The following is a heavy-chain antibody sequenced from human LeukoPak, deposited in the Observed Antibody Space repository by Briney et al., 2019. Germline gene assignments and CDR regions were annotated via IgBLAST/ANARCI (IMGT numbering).Heavy chain of an antibody. CDR3: ARQSRDGSKTRGCYFDY. V-gene: IGHV5-51*01. J-gene: IGHJ4*02. CDR2: IYPADSDT. D-gene: IGHD3-10*01. CDR1: GYIFTNYW. Sequence: GESLKISCQASGYIFTNYWIGWVRQMPGKGLESMGIIYPADSDTTYSPSFQGQVTISADKSINTVYLQWSSLKALDTAMYYCARQSRDGSKTRGCYFDYWGQGTLVTVSS.